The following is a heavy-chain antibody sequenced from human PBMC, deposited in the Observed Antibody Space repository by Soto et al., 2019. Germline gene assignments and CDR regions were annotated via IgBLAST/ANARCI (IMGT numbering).Heavy chain of an antibody. CDR2: IKSKIDGGTT. Sequence: GGSLRLTCAASDLTFSNAWMNWVRQAPGKGLEWVGRIKSKIDGGTTDYAAPVKGRFTISRDDSESTVFLQMNSLKTEDTALYYCATVGSITAAGTPFDYWGQGTLVTVSS. J-gene: IGHJ4*02. D-gene: IGHD6-13*01. CDR1: DLTFSNAW. V-gene: IGHV3-15*07. CDR3: ATVGSITAAGTPFDY.